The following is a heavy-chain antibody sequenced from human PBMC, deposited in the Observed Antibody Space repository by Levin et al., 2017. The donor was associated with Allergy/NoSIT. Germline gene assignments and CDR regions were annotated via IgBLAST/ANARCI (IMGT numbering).Heavy chain of an antibody. V-gene: IGHV4-31*03. CDR3: ARESYYYNSGSYSGRGLDI. D-gene: IGHD3-10*01. CDR2: ISFSGNT. Sequence: PSETLSLTCTVSGGSISSGGFYWSWIRQHPGTGLEWIGYISFSGNTYHIPSLKSRVSISFDTSKNHFSLRLTSVTAADTAMYYCARESYYYNSGSYSGRGLDIWGQGTMVTVSS. J-gene: IGHJ3*02. CDR1: GGSISSGGFY.